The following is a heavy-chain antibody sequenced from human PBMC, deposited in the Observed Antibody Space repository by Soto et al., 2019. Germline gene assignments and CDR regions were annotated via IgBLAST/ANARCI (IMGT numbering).Heavy chain of an antibody. J-gene: IGHJ6*02. CDR2: IDPSDSYT. CDR3: ARRVGSGYYYGMDV. Sequence: GESLKISCQGPGYNFTNYWISWVRQMPGKGLEWVGRIDPSDSYTNYSPSFQGHVTISTDKSIRTAYLQWSSLKASDTAMYFCARRVGSGYYYGMDVWGQGTTVTVSS. D-gene: IGHD6-19*01. CDR1: GYNFTNYW. V-gene: IGHV5-10-1*01.